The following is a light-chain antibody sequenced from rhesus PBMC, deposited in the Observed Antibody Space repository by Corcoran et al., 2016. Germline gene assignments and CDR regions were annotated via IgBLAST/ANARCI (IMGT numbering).Light chain of an antibody. CDR1: ETVNNY. V-gene: IGKV1-74*01. CDR3: QHNYDTPFT. J-gene: IGKJ3*01. CDR2: EAS. Sequence: DIQLTQSPSSLSAAVGDTVTITCRASETVNNYLNWYQQKPGKAPKLLSFEASTLQSGVPPRFSGSGSGTDYTLIISSLQSEDVATYYCQHNYDTPFTFGPGTKLDIK.